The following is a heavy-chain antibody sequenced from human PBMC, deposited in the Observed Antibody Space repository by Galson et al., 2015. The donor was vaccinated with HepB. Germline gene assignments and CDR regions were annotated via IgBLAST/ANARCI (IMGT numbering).Heavy chain of an antibody. CDR3: ARGSRDITFGGFIVRAGGGGYYFDY. CDR2: IWYDGSNK. J-gene: IGHJ4*02. CDR1: GFTFSSYG. Sequence: SLRLSCAASGFTFSSYGMHWVRQAPGKGLEWVAVIWYDGSNKYYADSVKGRFTSSRDISKNTLYLQMNSLRAEDTAVYYCARGSRDITFGGFIVRAGGGGYYFDYWGQGTLVTVSS. D-gene: IGHD3-16*02. V-gene: IGHV3-33*01.